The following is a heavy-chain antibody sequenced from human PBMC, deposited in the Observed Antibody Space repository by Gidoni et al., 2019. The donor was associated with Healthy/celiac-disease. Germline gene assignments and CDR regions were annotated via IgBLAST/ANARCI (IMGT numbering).Heavy chain of an antibody. CDR1: GYTLTELS. CDR2: FDPEDGET. CDR3: ATYPITMIVVPRTNAFDI. J-gene: IGHJ3*02. Sequence: QVQLVQSGAEVKKPGASVKVSCKVSGYTLTELSMHWVRQAPGKGPEWMGGFDPEDGETIYAQKFQGRVTMTEDTSTDTAYMELSSLRSEDTAVYYCATYPITMIVVPRTNAFDIWGQGTMVTVSS. D-gene: IGHD3-22*01. V-gene: IGHV1-24*01.